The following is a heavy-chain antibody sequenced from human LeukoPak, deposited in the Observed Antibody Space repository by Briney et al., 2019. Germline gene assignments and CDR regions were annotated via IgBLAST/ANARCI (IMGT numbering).Heavy chain of an antibody. CDR3: ARTISSSWVDY. J-gene: IGHJ4*02. CDR1: AGSISSSSYY. Sequence: SETLSLTCTVSAGSISSSSYYWGWIRQPPGKGLEWIGSIYYSGSTYYNPSLKSRVTISVDTSKNQFALKLSSVTAADTAVYYCARTISSSWVDYWGQGTLVTVSS. D-gene: IGHD6-13*01. V-gene: IGHV4-39*01. CDR2: IYYSGST.